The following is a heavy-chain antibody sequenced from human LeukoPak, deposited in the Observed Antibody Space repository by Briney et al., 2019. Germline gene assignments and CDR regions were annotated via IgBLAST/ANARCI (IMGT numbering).Heavy chain of an antibody. J-gene: IGHJ2*01. V-gene: IGHV4-4*07. CDR2: IYTSGST. CDR3: ARAHLPPWFDL. Sequence: SETLSLTCTVSGGSISSYYWSWIRQPAGQGLEWIGRIYTSGSTNYNPPLKSRVTISVDTSKNQFSLKLSSVTAADTAVYYCARAHLPPWFDLWGRGTLVTVSS. CDR1: GGSISSYY.